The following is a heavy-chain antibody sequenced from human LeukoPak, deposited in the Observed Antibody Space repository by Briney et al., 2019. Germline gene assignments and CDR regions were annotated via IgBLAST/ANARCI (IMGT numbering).Heavy chain of an antibody. CDR3: ARATTTDYFDY. CDR1: GFTFSSYA. J-gene: IGHJ4*02. Sequence: GGSLRLSCAASGFTFSSYAMHWVRQPPGKGLEWATVISYDGSNKYYADSVKGRFTISRDNSKNTLYLQMNSLRAEDTAVYYCARATTTDYFDYWGQGTLVTVSP. V-gene: IGHV3-30-3*01. D-gene: IGHD1-1*01. CDR2: ISYDGSNK.